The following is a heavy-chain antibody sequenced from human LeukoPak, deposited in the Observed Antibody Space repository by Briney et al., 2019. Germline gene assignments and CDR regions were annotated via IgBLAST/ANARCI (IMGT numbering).Heavy chain of an antibody. Sequence: ASVKVSCKASGYTFTSYGISCVRQAPGQGLEWMEWISAYNGNTNYAQKLQGRVTMTTDTSTSTAYMELRSLRSDDTAVYYCARGAYSSGWYRRAFDIWGQGTMVTVSS. J-gene: IGHJ3*02. CDR2: ISAYNGNT. CDR3: ARGAYSSGWYRRAFDI. CDR1: GYTFTSYG. V-gene: IGHV1-18*01. D-gene: IGHD6-19*01.